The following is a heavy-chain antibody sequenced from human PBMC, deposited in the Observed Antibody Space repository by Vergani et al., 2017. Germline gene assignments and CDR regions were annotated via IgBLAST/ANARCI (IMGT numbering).Heavy chain of an antibody. V-gene: IGHV3-48*02. CDR2: ISSSSSTI. J-gene: IGHJ5*02. CDR1: GFTFSSYS. Sequence: EVQLVESGGGLVQPGGSRRLSCAASGFTFSSYSMNWVRQAPGKGLEWVSYISSSSSTIYYADSVKGRFTISRDNAKNSLYMQMNSLRDEDTAVYYCARDSLGVVTPNWFDPWGQGTLVTVSS. D-gene: IGHD2-21*02. CDR3: ARDSLGVVTPNWFDP.